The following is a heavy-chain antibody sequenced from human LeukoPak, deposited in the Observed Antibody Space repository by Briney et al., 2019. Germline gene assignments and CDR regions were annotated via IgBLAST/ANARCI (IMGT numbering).Heavy chain of an antibody. CDR1: GGSISSYY. Sequence: SATLSLTCTVSGGSISSYYWSWIRQPPGKGLEWIGYIYYSGSTNYNPSLKSRVTISVDTSKNQFSLKLSSVAAADTAVYYCARHGNEYSSSWYEGFDPWGQGTLVTVSS. J-gene: IGHJ5*02. CDR3: ARHGNEYSSSWYEGFDP. D-gene: IGHD6-13*01. V-gene: IGHV4-59*08. CDR2: IYYSGST.